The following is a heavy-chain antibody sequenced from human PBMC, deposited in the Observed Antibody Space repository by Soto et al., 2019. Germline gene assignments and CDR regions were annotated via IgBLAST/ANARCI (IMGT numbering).Heavy chain of an antibody. J-gene: IGHJ6*02. CDR1: GFTFSSYG. D-gene: IGHD2-2*01. Sequence: PGGSLRLSCAASGFTFSSYGMHWVRQAPGKGLEWVAVIWYDGSNKYYADSVKGRFTISRDNSKNTLYLQMNSLRAEDTAVYYCAREGYCSSTSCPRPELQQYYYYGMDVWGQGTTVTVSS. CDR2: IWYDGSNK. V-gene: IGHV3-30*19. CDR3: AREGYCSSTSCPRPELQQYYYYGMDV.